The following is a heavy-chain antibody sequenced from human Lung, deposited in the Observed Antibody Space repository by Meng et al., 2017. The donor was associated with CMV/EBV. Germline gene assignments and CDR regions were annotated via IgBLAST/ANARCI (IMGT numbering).Heavy chain of an antibody. Sequence: GESLKISCTASRFNFNTYAMHWVRQAPGKGLEWVGFIRSKAYGGTTEYAASVKGRFTISRDDSKSIAYLQMNSLKTEDTAVYYCTRALDYYDSRAFYYYYGMDVWGQGXTVTVSS. D-gene: IGHD3-22*01. CDR3: TRALDYYDSRAFYYYYGMDV. CDR2: IRSKAYGGTT. J-gene: IGHJ6*02. V-gene: IGHV3-49*04. CDR1: RFNFNTYA.